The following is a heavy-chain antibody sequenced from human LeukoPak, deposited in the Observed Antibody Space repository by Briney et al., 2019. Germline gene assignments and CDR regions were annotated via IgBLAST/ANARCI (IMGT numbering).Heavy chain of an antibody. CDR1: GFTVSSNY. V-gene: IGHV3-66*02. CDR2: IYSGGST. J-gene: IGHJ4*02. Sequence: GGSLRLSCAASGFTVSSNYMSWVRQAPGKGLEWVSVIYSGGSTYYADSVKGRFTISRDNSKNTLYLQMNSLRAEDTAVYYCARNRYGDYVPYGYWGQGTLVTVSS. CDR3: ARNRYGDYVPYGY. D-gene: IGHD4-17*01.